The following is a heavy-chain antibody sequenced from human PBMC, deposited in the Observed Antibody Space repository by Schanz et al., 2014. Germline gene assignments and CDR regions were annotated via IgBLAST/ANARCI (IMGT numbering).Heavy chain of an antibody. CDR2: IIWNSGSI. Sequence: EVQLVESGGGLVQPGRSLRLSCAASGFNFDDYAMHWVRQAPGKGLEWVSGIIWNSGSIGYADSVKGRFTISRDNAKNSLYLQMNSLRPEDTALYYCAKDYYGAGRFIDHWGQGTLVTVSS. CDR3: AKDYYGAGRFIDH. V-gene: IGHV3-9*01. D-gene: IGHD3-10*01. J-gene: IGHJ4*02. CDR1: GFNFDDYA.